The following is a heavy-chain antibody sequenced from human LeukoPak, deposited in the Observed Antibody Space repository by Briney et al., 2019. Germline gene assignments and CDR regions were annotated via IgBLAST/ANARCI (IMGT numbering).Heavy chain of an antibody. J-gene: IGHJ3*02. D-gene: IGHD3-22*01. Sequence: GGSLRLSCEASGFTLSSYGMSWVRQAPGKGLERVSISGSGGSTYYADSVKGRFTISRDNSKNTLYLQMNSLRAEDTALYYCARDSYYYDSSADYGDDAFDIWGQGTMVTVSS. CDR1: GFTLSSYG. CDR2: SGSGGST. V-gene: IGHV3-23*01. CDR3: ARDSYYYDSSADYGDDAFDI.